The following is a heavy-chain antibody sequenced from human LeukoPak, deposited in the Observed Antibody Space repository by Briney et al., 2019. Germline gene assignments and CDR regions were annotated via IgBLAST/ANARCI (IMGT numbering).Heavy chain of an antibody. J-gene: IGHJ4*02. D-gene: IGHD1-1*01. V-gene: IGHV3-9*01. Sequence: GGSLRLSCAASGLTFDDYAMHWVRQAPGKGLEWVSGISWNSGSIGYADSVKGRFTISRDNAKNSLYLQMNSLRAEDTALYYCAKDIGNDYCSAFDYWGQGTLVTVSS. CDR3: AKDIGNDYCSAFDY. CDR1: GLTFDDYA. CDR2: ISWNSGSI.